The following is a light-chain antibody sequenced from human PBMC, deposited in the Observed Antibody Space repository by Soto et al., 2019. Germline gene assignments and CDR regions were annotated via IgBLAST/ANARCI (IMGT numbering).Light chain of an antibody. V-gene: IGKV3-20*01. CDR2: GAS. CDR3: QQYGSSRT. J-gene: IGKJ1*01. CDR1: QSVSSSY. Sequence: EIVLTQSPGTLSLSPGERATLSCRASQSVSSSYLAWYQQKPGQAPRLLIYGASSRATGIPDRFSGSGSGTDFTLAISRLEPEDSAVYYCQQYGSSRTFGQGTKGEIK.